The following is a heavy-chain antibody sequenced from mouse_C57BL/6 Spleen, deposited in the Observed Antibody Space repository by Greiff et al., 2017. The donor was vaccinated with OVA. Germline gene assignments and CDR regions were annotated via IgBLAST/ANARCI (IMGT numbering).Heavy chain of an antibody. CDR3: AFYYGSSYVYYYAMDY. Sequence: EVKLVESGGGLVKPGGSLKLSCAASGFTFSDYGMHWVRQAPEKGLEWVAYISSGSSTISYADTVKGRFTISRDNTKNTLFLQMTSLRSEDTAMYYCAFYYGSSYVYYYAMDYWGQGTSVTVSS. CDR1: GFTFSDYG. D-gene: IGHD1-1*01. J-gene: IGHJ4*01. CDR2: ISSGSSTI. V-gene: IGHV5-17*01.